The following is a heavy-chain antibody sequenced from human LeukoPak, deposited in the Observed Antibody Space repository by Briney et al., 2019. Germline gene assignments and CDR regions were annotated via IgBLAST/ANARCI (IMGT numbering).Heavy chain of an antibody. CDR3: AKDSSDYYFDY. CDR1: GFTVSSNY. CDR2: IYSGGST. V-gene: IGHV3-53*05. J-gene: IGHJ4*02. D-gene: IGHD3-22*01. Sequence: GGSLRLSCAASGFTVSSNYMSWVRQAPGKGLEWVSLIYSGGSTYYADFVKGRFTISRDNSKNTLYVQMNSLRPDDTAVYYCAKDSSDYYFDYWGQGTLVTVSS.